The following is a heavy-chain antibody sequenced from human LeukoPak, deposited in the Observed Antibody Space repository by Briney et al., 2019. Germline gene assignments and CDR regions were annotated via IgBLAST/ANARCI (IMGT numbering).Heavy chain of an antibody. CDR1: GGSISTYY. V-gene: IGHV4-59*01. CDR3: ARGPDCSSTSCVLSNWFDP. D-gene: IGHD2-2*01. CDR2: IYYSGST. Sequence: SETLSLTCTVSGGSISTYYWSWIRQPPGKGLEWIGYIYYSGSTNYNPSLKSRVTISVDTSKNQFSLKLSSVTAADTAVYYCARGPDCSSTSCVLSNWFDPWGQGTLVTVSS. J-gene: IGHJ5*02.